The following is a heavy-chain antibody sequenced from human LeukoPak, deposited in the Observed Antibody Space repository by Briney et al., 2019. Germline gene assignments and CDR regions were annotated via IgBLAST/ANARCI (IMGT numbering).Heavy chain of an antibody. V-gene: IGHV3-74*01. D-gene: IGHD4-17*01. CDR3: QVYGDYYYYYMDV. J-gene: IGHJ6*03. CDR1: GFTFSSYW. Sequence: PGGSLRLSCAASGFTFSSYWMHWVRRAPGKGLVWVSRINSDGSSTSYADSVKGRFTISRDNAKNTLYLQMNSLRAEDTAVYYCQVYGDYYYYYMDVWGKGTTVTVSS. CDR2: INSDGSST.